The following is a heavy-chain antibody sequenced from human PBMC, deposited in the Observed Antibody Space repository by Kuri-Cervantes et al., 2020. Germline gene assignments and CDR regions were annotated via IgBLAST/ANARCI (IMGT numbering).Heavy chain of an antibody. CDR3: AREIDYGDYGWSDS. CDR1: GGSISSYY. Sequence: SETLSLTCTVSGGSISSYYWSWIRQPPGKGLEWIGYIYYSGSTNYNPSLKSRVTISADSSKNQFSLNLSSVTAADTAVYYCAREIDYGDYGWSDSWGQGTLVTVSS. CDR2: IYYSGST. V-gene: IGHV4-59*01. J-gene: IGHJ5*01. D-gene: IGHD4-17*01.